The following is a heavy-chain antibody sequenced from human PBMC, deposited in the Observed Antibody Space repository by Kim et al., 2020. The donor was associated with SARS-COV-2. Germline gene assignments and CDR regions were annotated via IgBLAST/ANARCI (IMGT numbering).Heavy chain of an antibody. V-gene: IGHV4-4*07. CDR1: GGSISSYY. Sequence: SETLSLTCTVSGGSISSYYWSWIRQPAGKGLEWIGRIYTSGSTNYNPSLKSRVTMSVDTSKNQFSLKLSSVTAADTAVYYCARAPRYCSGGSCYKGSYFDYWGQGTLVTVSS. J-gene: IGHJ4*02. CDR3: ARAPRYCSGGSCYKGSYFDY. D-gene: IGHD2-15*01. CDR2: IYTSGST.